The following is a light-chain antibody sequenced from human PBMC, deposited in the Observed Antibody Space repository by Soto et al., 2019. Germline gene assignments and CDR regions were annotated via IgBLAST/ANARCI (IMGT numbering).Light chain of an antibody. CDR1: SSDVGDYNY. Sequence: QSVLTQPASVSGSPGQSITISCTGTSSDVGDYNYVSWYQQHPGKAPKLMIYDVSNRPSGVSNRFSASKSGNTASLTISGLHAEDEADYYCSSYTSSSTPVVFGGGTKLTVL. CDR2: DVS. J-gene: IGLJ2*01. CDR3: SSYTSSSTPVV. V-gene: IGLV2-14*01.